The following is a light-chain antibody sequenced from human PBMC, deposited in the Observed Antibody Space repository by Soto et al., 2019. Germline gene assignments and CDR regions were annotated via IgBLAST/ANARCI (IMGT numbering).Light chain of an antibody. Sequence: QSALTQPASVSGSHGQSITISCTGTSSDVGGYNYVSWYQQHPGKVPKLMIYDVSKRPSGVSNRFSGSKSGNTASLTISGLQAEDEADYYCSSYTSSSTSVVFGGGTKLTVL. V-gene: IGLV2-14*01. CDR2: DVS. CDR3: SSYTSSSTSVV. J-gene: IGLJ2*01. CDR1: SSDVGGYNY.